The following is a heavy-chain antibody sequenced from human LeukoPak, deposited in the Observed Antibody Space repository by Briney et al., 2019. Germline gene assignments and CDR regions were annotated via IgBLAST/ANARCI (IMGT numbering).Heavy chain of an antibody. CDR3: AKGDIVVVPAAMVVY. CDR2: ISGSGGTT. D-gene: IGHD2-2*01. J-gene: IGHJ4*02. CDR1: GFTFSSYA. V-gene: IGHV3-23*01. Sequence: GGSLRLSCAASGFTFSSYAMSWVRQAPGKGLEWVSAISGSGGTTYYADSLKGRFTISRDNSKNTLYLQMNSLRAEDTAVYYCAKGDIVVVPAAMVVYWGQGTLVTVSS.